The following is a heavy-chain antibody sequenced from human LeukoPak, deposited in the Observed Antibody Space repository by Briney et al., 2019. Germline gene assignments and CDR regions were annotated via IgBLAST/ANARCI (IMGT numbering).Heavy chain of an antibody. J-gene: IGHJ5*02. CDR1: GFTFSSHG. CDR2: IWYDGSNK. V-gene: IGHV3-33*01. CDR3: AGAAGYSGYGTAGWFDP. Sequence: AGGSLRLSCAASGFTFSSHGMHWVRQAPGKGLEWVAVIWYDGSNKYYADSVKGRFTISRDNSKNTLYLQMNSLRAEDTAVYYCAGAAGYSGYGTAGWFDPWGQGTLVTVSS. D-gene: IGHD5-12*01.